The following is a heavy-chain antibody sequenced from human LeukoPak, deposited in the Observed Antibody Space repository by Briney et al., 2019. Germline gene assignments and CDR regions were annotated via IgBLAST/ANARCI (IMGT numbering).Heavy chain of an antibody. V-gene: IGHV5-51*01. CDR3: ARHGDYCSGGSCYDYFDY. Sequence: GESLKISCKGAGYSFTSYLIGWGRQMPGKVLEWMGIIYPGDSDTRYSPSFQRQVTITADKSTSTAYLQWSSLKASDTAMYYCARHGDYCSGGSCYDYFDYWGQGTLVTVPS. J-gene: IGHJ4*02. CDR1: GYSFTSYL. CDR2: IYPGDSDT. D-gene: IGHD2-15*01.